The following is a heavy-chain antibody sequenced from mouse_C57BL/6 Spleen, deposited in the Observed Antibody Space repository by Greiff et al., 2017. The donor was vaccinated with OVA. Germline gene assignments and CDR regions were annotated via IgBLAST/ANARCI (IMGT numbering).Heavy chain of an antibody. Sequence: QVQLKQSGAELVKPGASVKLSCKASGYTFTSYWMHWVKQRPGQGLEWIGMIHPNSGSTNYNEKFKSKATLTVDKSSSTAYMQLSSLTSEDSAVYYCARDGSSSYYFDYWGQGTTLTVSS. D-gene: IGHD1-1*01. V-gene: IGHV1-64*01. J-gene: IGHJ2*01. CDR2: IHPNSGST. CDR3: ARDGSSSYYFDY. CDR1: GYTFTSYW.